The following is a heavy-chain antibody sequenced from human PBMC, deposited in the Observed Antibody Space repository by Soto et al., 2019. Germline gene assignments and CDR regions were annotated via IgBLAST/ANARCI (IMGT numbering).Heavy chain of an antibody. CDR1: GYSFTSYW. J-gene: IGHJ4*02. V-gene: IGHV5-10-1*01. Sequence: GESLKISCKGSGYSFTSYWISWVRQMPGKGLEWMGRIDPSDSYTNYSPSFQGHVTISADKSISTAYLQWSSLKASDTAVYYCARLYYYDSSGYYRDYWGQGTLVTVSS. CDR3: ARLYYYDSSGYYRDY. CDR2: IDPSDSYT. D-gene: IGHD3-22*01.